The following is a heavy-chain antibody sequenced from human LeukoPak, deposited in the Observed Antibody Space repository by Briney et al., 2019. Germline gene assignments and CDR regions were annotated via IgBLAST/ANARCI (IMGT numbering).Heavy chain of an antibody. V-gene: IGHV1-2*02. D-gene: IGHD2-2*01. J-gene: IGHJ5*02. Sequence: ASVTVSCTASGYTFTGYYMHWVRQAPGQGLEWMGWINPNSGGTNYAQKFQGRVTMTRDTSISTAYMELSRLRSDDTAVYYCARDFPIVVVPAAMAGGWFDPWGQGTLVTVSS. CDR3: ARDFPIVVVPAAMAGGWFDP. CDR1: GYTFTGYY. CDR2: INPNSGGT.